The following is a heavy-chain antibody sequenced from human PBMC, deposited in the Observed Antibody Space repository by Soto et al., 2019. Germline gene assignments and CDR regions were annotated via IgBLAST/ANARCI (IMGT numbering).Heavy chain of an antibody. D-gene: IGHD4-17*01. CDR3: ARVFTDYGDYKYYFDY. V-gene: IGHV1-18*04. J-gene: IGHJ4*02. Sequence: ASVKVSCKASGYTFTSYGISWVRQAPGQGLEWMGWISAYNGHTNYAQKLQGSVTMTTDTSTRTAYMELRSLRSDDTAMYYCARVFTDYGDYKYYFDYWGQGTLVTVSS. CDR2: ISAYNGHT. CDR1: GYTFTSYG.